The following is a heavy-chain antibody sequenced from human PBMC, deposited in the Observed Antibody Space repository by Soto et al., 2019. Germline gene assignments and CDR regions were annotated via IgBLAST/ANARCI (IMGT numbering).Heavy chain of an antibody. CDR2: ISAYNGNT. Sequence: ASVKVSCKASGYTFTSYGISWVRQAPGQGLEWMGWISAYNGNTNYAQKLQGRVTMTTDTSTSTAYMELRSLRSDDTAVYYCARDQEISYNWIYNSAQYYYGMDVWGQGTTVTRLL. CDR3: ARDQEISYNWIYNSAQYYYGMDV. CDR1: GYTFTSYG. J-gene: IGHJ6*02. V-gene: IGHV1-18*01. D-gene: IGHD1-7*01.